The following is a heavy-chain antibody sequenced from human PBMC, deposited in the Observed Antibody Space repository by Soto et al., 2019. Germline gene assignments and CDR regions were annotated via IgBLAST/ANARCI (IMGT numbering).Heavy chain of an antibody. V-gene: IGHV2-5*01. CDR2: IYWNDDK. D-gene: IGHD2-15*01. CDR1: GFSLSTSGVG. Sequence: SGPTLVNPTQPLTLTCTFSGFSLSTSGVGVGWIRQPPGKALEWLALIYWNDDKRYSPSLKSRLTITKDTSKNQVVLTMTNMDPVDTATYYCAHRRDIVVVVAASGAFDIWGQGTMGTVSS. CDR3: AHRRDIVVVVAASGAFDI. J-gene: IGHJ3*02.